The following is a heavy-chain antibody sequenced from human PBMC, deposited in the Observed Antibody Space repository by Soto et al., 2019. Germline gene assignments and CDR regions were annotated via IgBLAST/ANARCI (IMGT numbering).Heavy chain of an antibody. CDR1: GYSYTGYW. D-gene: IGHD3-3*01. CDR3: ARHAYDFWSGHPNPRYYYAMDV. V-gene: IGHV5-51*01. CDR2: IYPGDSNT. Sequence: PGESLKISCKGSGYSYTGYWIGWVRQMPGKGLEWMGIIYPGDSNTRYSPSLQGQVTISVDKSISTAYLQWSSLKATDTAMYYCARHAYDFWSGHPNPRYYYAMDVWGQGTTVTVSS. J-gene: IGHJ6*02.